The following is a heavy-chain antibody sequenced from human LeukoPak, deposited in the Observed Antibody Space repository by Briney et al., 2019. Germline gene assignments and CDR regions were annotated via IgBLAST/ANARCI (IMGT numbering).Heavy chain of an antibody. CDR1: VGSISNNNYY. V-gene: IGHV4-39*01. CDR2: IYYSGST. CDR3: ARRRWGYHYYFDY. Sequence: PSETLSLTCTVSVGSISNNNYYWGWIRQPPGKGLGWLGSIYYSGSTYYTPSLKRRVTISVDSSKNQFSLKLSSVTAADTAVYYCARRRWGYHYYFDYWGQGTLVTVSS. D-gene: IGHD2-21*01. J-gene: IGHJ4*02.